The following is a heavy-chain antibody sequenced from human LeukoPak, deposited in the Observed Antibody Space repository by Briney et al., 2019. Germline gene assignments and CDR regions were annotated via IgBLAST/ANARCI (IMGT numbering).Heavy chain of an antibody. V-gene: IGHV4-59*01. Sequence: PSETLSLTCTVSSGSISTYYWSWLRQPPGTGLEWIGCINYRGTTKYNPSLKSRVTISVDTSKNQFSLKLRSVTAADTAVYYCARGNGDYVEYFQHWGQGTLVTVSS. CDR1: SGSISTYY. J-gene: IGHJ1*01. CDR2: INYRGTT. D-gene: IGHD4-17*01. CDR3: ARGNGDYVEYFQH.